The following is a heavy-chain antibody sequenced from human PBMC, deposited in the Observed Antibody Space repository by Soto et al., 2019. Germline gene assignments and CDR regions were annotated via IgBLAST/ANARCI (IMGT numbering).Heavy chain of an antibody. D-gene: IGHD2-21*01. Sequence: GGSLRLSGAASGFTFDTYWMNGVRQAPGKGPEWLSGINSDGTISSDADSVKGRFTISRDNARNTLSLQMNSLRADDTAVYYCARLSGDHSAFFSYGMDAWGQGTTVTVSS. CDR2: INSDGTIS. CDR3: ARLSGDHSAFFSYGMDA. V-gene: IGHV3-74*01. CDR1: GFTFDTYW. J-gene: IGHJ6*02.